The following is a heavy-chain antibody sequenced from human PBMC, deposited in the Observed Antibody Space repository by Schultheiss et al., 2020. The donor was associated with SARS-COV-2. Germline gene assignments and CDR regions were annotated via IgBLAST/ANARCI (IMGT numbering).Heavy chain of an antibody. V-gene: IGHV4-34*01. CDR1: GGSFSGYY. CDR2: IYYSGTT. CDR3: ASGARGGMDV. Sequence: SETLSLTCAVYGGSFSGYYWSWIRQPPGKGLEWIGHIYYSGTTKYNPSLKSRLTISVDTSKNQFSLKLSSVTAADTAVYYCASGARGGMDVWGQGTTVTVSS. J-gene: IGHJ6*02.